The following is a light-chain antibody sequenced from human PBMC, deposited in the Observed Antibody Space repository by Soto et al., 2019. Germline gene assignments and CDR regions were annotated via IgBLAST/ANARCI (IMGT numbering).Light chain of an antibody. J-gene: IGKJ1*01. CDR2: DAS. Sequence: CRASQSVSSYLAWYQQKPGQAPRLLIYDASNRAAGIPARFSGSVSRTNSSLTVLRPQHADFAVFSSQQRSNSASWTFGQGNKVDIK. CDR3: QQRSNSASWT. V-gene: IGKV3-11*01. CDR1: QSVSSY.